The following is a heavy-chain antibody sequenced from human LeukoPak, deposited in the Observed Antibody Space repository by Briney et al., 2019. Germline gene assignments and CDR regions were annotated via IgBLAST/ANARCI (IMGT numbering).Heavy chain of an antibody. CDR2: IYYSGTT. CDR3: ARQAYYYGSGSYTYFDY. CDR1: GGSISSSSYY. J-gene: IGHJ4*02. D-gene: IGHD3-10*01. V-gene: IGHV4-39*01. Sequence: KPSETLSLTCTVSGGSISSSSYYWGRIRQPPGKGLEWFGSIYYSGTTYYTPSLRSRVTISVDTSKNQFSLKLSSVTAADTAVYYCARQAYYYGSGSYTYFDYWGQGTLVTVSS.